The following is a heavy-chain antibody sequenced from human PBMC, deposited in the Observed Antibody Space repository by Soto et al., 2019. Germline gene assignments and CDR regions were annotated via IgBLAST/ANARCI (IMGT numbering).Heavy chain of an antibody. Sequence: GGSLRLSCAASGFTFSSDDMNWVRQAPGKGLEWVAVIWYDGSNKYYADSVKGRFTISRDNSKNTLYLQMNSLRAEDTAVYYCARVITGTTQYYYYGMDVWGQGTTVTV. V-gene: IGHV3-33*08. D-gene: IGHD1-7*01. CDR2: IWYDGSNK. J-gene: IGHJ6*02. CDR1: GFTFSSDD. CDR3: ARVITGTTQYYYYGMDV.